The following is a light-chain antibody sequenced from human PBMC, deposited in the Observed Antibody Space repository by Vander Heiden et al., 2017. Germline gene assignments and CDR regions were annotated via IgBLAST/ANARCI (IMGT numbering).Light chain of an antibody. CDR2: GAS. V-gene: IGKV3-20*01. CDR3: QQYGSSPSIT. CDR1: QSVSSSY. J-gene: IGKJ5*01. Sequence: EIVLTQSPGPLSLSPGERATRSCRASQSVSSSYLAWYQQKPGQAPRLLIYGASSRATSIPDRFSGSGSGTDFTLTISRLEPEDFAVYYCQQYGSSPSITFGQGTRLEIK.